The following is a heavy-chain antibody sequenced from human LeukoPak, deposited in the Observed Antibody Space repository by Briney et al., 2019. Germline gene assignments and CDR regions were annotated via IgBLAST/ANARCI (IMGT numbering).Heavy chain of an antibody. Sequence: ASVKVSCKASGYTFTGYYMHWVRQAPGQGLEWMGWINPNSGGTNYAQKFQGRVTMTRDTSISTAYMELSRLRSDDTAVYYCARWIRYFYDSSSWGYCFDYWGQGTLVTVSS. V-gene: IGHV1-2*02. CDR2: INPNSGGT. D-gene: IGHD3-22*01. CDR3: ARWIRYFYDSSSWGYCFDY. CDR1: GYTFTGYY. J-gene: IGHJ4*02.